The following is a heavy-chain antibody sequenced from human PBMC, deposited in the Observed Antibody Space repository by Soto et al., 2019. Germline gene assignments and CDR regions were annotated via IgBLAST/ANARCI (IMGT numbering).Heavy chain of an antibody. CDR1: GFTFSTNA. J-gene: IGHJ4*02. CDR3: ATLMVRGVIFDY. V-gene: IGHV3-23*01. CDR2: ISGSGGST. Sequence: EVQLLESGGGLVQPGGSLRLSCTASGFTFSTNAMSWVRRAPGKGLEWVSAISGSGGSTYYADSVKGRFTISRDNSKNTLYLPMNSLRAEDTAVYYCATLMVRGVIFDYWGQGTLVTVSS. D-gene: IGHD3-10*01.